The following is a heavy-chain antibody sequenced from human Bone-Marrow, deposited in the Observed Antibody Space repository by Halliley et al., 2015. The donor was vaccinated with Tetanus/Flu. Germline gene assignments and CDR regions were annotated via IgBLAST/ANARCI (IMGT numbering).Heavy chain of an antibody. CDR3: ARTYSSGWHSPFDF. V-gene: IGHV5-51*01. D-gene: IGHD6-19*01. CDR2: SYPDDSDT. J-gene: IGHJ4*02. Sequence: WIGLSYPDDSDTKSGPSFRGRVTVSVDKSSRTAYLQWRSLKASDSALYYCARTYSSGWHSPFDFWGQGTLVTVSS.